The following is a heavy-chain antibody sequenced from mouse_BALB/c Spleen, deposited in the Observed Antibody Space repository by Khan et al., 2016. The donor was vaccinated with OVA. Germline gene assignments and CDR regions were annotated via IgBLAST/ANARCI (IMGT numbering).Heavy chain of an antibody. CDR3: AREAYRYDEYYFDY. D-gene: IGHD2-14*01. J-gene: IGHJ2*01. CDR1: GFTFSSYA. V-gene: IGHV5-6-5*01. CDR2: ISSGGSN. Sequence: EVQLVESGGGSVKPGGSLKLSCAVSGFTFSSYAMSWVRQTPEKRLEWVASISSGGSNYYPDSVKGRFTISRDNARNILYLQMSSLRSEDMAMYYCAREAYRYDEYYFDYWGQGTTHTVSS.